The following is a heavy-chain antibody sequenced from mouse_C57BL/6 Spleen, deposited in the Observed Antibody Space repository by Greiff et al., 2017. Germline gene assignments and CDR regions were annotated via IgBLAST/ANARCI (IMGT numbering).Heavy chain of an antibody. CDR1: GYTFTSYW. J-gene: IGHJ2*01. CDR2: IDPSDSAT. V-gene: IGHV1-52*01. Sequence: QVQLQQPGAELVRPGSSVKLSCKASGYTFTSYWMHWVKQRPIQGLEWIGNIDPSDSATHYNQKFKDKATLTVDKSSSTAYMQLSSLTSEDSAVYYCARRGNHYFDYWGQGTTLTVSS. CDR3: ARRGNHYFDY. D-gene: IGHD2-1*01.